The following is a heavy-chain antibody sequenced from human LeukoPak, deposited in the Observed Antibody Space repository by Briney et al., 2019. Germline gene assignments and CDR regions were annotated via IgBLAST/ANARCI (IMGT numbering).Heavy chain of an antibody. J-gene: IGHJ3*02. CDR3: AKAGPCGGDCVIRVAFDI. D-gene: IGHD2-21*02. CDR1: GFTFSSYA. V-gene: IGHV3-23*01. CDR2: ISGSGGST. Sequence: GGSLRLSCAASGFTFSSYAMSWVRQAPGKGLEWVSAISGSGGSTYYADSVKGRFTISRDNSKNTLYLQMNSLRAEDTAVYYCAKAGPCGGDCVIRVAFDIWGQGIMVTVSS.